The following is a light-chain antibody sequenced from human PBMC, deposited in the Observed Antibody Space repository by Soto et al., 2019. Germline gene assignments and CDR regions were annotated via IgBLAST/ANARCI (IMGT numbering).Light chain of an antibody. CDR1: QSVFSN. CDR2: TAS. J-gene: IGKJ1*01. Sequence: EVVMTQSPATLSVSPGERATLSCRASQSVFSNLAWYQQKPGQAPRLLIYTASTRATGIPAKFSASGSGTEFTLTISSLQSEDFAVYYCQQYNKWPQTFGQGTKVDIK. V-gene: IGKV3-15*01. CDR3: QQYNKWPQT.